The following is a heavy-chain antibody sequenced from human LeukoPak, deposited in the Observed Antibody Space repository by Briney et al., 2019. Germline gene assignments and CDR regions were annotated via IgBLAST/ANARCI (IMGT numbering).Heavy chain of an antibody. D-gene: IGHD3-10*01. CDR2: IYYSGST. CDR3: ARGGSGSSLDY. J-gene: IGHJ4*02. CDR1: GGSISSYY. V-gene: IGHV4-59*01. Sequence: KPSETLSLTCTVSGGSISSYYWSWIRQPPGKGLEWIGYIYYSGSTNYNPSLKSRVTISVDTSKNQFSLKLSSVTAADTAVYYCARGGSGSSLDYWGQGTLVTVSS.